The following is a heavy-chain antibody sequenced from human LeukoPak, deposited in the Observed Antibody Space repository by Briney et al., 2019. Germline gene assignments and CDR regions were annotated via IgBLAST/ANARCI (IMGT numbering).Heavy chain of an antibody. CDR1: GFTFSNYW. D-gene: IGHD3-10*01. Sequence: QTGGSLRLSCAASGFTFSNYWMHWVRQAPGKGLVCVSLIKSDESITTYADSVKGRFTISRDNAKNTLYLQMNGLRAEDTAVYYCARGLYFGSGSYYKLIDSWGQGTLVTVSS. CDR2: IKSDESIT. J-gene: IGHJ5*01. CDR3: ARGLYFGSGSYYKLIDS. V-gene: IGHV3-74*01.